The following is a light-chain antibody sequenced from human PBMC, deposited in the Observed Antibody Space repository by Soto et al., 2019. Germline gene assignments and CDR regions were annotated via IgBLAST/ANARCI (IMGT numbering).Light chain of an antibody. Sequence: EIVLTQSPGTLSLSPGERATLSCRASQSVSSSYLAWYQQKPGQAPRLLIYGASGRATGIPDRFSGSGSGTDFTLTISRLEPEDFAVYYCQQYGSSPGTFGPGTKVDSK. CDR2: GAS. CDR3: QQYGSSPGT. CDR1: QSVSSSY. V-gene: IGKV3-20*01. J-gene: IGKJ3*01.